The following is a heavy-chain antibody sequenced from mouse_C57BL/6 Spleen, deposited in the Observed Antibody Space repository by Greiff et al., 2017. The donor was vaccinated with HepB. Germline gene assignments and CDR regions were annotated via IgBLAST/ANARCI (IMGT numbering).Heavy chain of an antibody. CDR2: ISSGGSYT. J-gene: IGHJ2*01. V-gene: IGHV5-6*01. CDR1: GFTFSSYG. Sequence: EVKLVESGGDLVKPGGSLKLSCAASGFTFSSYGMSWVRQTSDKRLEWVATISSGGSYTYYPDSVKGRFTISRDNAKNTLYLQMSSLKSEDTAMYYCARAELGDYWGQGTTLTVSS. CDR3: ARAELGDY. D-gene: IGHD4-1*01.